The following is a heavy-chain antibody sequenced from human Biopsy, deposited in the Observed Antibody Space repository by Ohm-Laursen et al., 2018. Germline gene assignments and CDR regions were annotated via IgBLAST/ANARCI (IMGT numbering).Heavy chain of an antibody. J-gene: IGHJ5*02. Sequence: ASVKVSCKASGYTFTSYDITWVRQASGQGPEWIGWLNPVSGNSNFGQRFRGRVTVTSDTSTSTAYMELSGLTSDDTATYYCGRAVRNQLLTDPWGQGTLVTVTS. D-gene: IGHD1-7*01. CDR3: GRAVRNQLLTDP. V-gene: IGHV1-8*01. CDR1: GYTFTSYD. CDR2: LNPVSGNS.